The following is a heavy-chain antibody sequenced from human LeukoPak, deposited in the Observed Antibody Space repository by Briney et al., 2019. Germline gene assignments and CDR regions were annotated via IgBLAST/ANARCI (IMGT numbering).Heavy chain of an antibody. CDR2: ISYDGSNK. D-gene: IGHD6-13*01. V-gene: IGHV3-30-3*01. J-gene: IGHJ4*02. Sequence: PGGSLRLSCAASGFTFSSYAMHWVRQAPGKGLEWVAVISYDGSNKYYADSVKGRFTISRDNSKNTLYLQMNSLRAEDTAVYYCARAPETSPEVAAAGMGGGYWGQGTLVTVSS. CDR3: ARAPETSPEVAAAGMGGGY. CDR1: GFTFSSYA.